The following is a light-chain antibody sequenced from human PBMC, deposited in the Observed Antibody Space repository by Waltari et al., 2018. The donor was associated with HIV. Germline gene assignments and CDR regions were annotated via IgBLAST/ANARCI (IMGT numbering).Light chain of an antibody. J-gene: IGKJ5*01. CDR1: QSVSSSY. V-gene: IGKV3-20*01. CDR2: GAS. Sequence: LSLSPGERATLSCRASQSVSSSYLAWYQQKPGQAPRLLIYGASSRATGIPDFTLTISRLEPEDFAVYYCQQYGSSPITFGQGTRLEIK. CDR3: QQYGSSPIT.